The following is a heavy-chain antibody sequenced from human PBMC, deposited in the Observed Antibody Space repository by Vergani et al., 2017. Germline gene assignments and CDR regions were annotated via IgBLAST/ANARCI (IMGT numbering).Heavy chain of an antibody. CDR1: GFTFSTYA. J-gene: IGHJ3*02. V-gene: IGHV3-30*04. CDR3: ARDRSNVYGGSTGDAFHI. D-gene: IGHD4-23*01. Sequence: QVQLVESGGGVVQPGRSLRLSCAAPGFTFSTYAMHWVRQAPGKGLEWVAVISHDGSHKYYADSVKGRFTISRDNSKNTLYLRMNSLRAEDTAISNCARDRSNVYGGSTGDAFHIWGQGTMVTVSS. CDR2: ISHDGSHK.